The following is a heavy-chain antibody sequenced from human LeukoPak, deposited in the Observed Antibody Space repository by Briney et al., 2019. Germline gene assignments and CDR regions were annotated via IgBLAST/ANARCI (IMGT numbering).Heavy chain of an antibody. Sequence: SETLSLTCTVSGGSISSYYWTWIRQPPGEGLEWIGYIYNSRSTNYNPSLNSRATISADASKNQFSLKLNSVTAADTAVYYCARRNVLTEGEAFDIWGQGTMVTVSS. CDR2: IYNSRST. CDR3: ARRNVLTEGEAFDI. J-gene: IGHJ3*02. V-gene: IGHV4-59*08. D-gene: IGHD3-9*01. CDR1: GGSISSYY.